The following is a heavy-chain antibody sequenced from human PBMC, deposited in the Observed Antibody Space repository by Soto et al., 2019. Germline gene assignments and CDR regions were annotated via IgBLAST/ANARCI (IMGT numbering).Heavy chain of an antibody. Sequence: PGGSLILSCAASGFTFSNYGMHWVRQAPGKGLEWVAVISYDGSNKYYADSVKGRFTISRDNSKNTLYLQMNSLRAEDTAVYYCARDKDSSSWPFDYWGQGTLVTVSS. V-gene: IGHV3-30*03. CDR2: ISYDGSNK. CDR3: ARDKDSSSWPFDY. J-gene: IGHJ4*02. D-gene: IGHD6-13*01. CDR1: GFTFSNYG.